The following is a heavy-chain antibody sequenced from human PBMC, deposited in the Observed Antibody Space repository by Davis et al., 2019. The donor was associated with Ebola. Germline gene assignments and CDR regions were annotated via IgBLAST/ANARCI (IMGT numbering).Heavy chain of an antibody. CDR2: VTSSGAST. CDR3: AKTSGYYCSDTTCEGSVFDI. J-gene: IGHJ3*02. CDR1: GFAFSTYA. Sequence: GGSLRLSCAASGFAFSTYALSWVRQAPGKGLEWVSTVTSSGASTYQEDSVKDRFTISRDNSKNALYLQMNSLRVEDTAVYYCAKTSGYYCSDTTCEGSVFDIWGQGTMVTVSS. V-gene: IGHV3-23*01. D-gene: IGHD2-2*01.